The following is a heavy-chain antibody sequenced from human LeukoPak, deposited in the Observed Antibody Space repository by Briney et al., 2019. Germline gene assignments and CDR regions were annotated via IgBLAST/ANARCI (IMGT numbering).Heavy chain of an antibody. J-gene: IGHJ6*02. CDR3: ARSFRVVPAYYYYGMDV. Sequence: KPSETLSLTCTVSGGSISSGGYYWSWIRQHPGKGLEWIGYIYYSGSTYYNPSLKSRVTISVDTSKNQFSLKLSSVTAADTAVYYCARSFRVVPAYYYYGMDVWGQGTTVTVSS. CDR1: GGSISSGGYY. CDR2: IYYSGST. V-gene: IGHV4-31*03. D-gene: IGHD2-2*01.